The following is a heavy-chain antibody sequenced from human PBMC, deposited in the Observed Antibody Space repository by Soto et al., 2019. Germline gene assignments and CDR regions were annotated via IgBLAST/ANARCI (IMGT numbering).Heavy chain of an antibody. CDR1: GGTFSSYS. CDR2: IIPILGIA. J-gene: IGHJ4*02. CDR3: ASSSRVLLDY. D-gene: IGHD3-10*01. Sequence: QVQLVQSGAEVKKPGSSVKVSCKASGGTFSSYSISWVRQAPGQGLEWMGRIIPILGIANYAQKFQGRVTFTADKSTSTAYMELSSLRSEDTAVYYCASSSRVLLDYWGQGTLVTVSS. V-gene: IGHV1-69*02.